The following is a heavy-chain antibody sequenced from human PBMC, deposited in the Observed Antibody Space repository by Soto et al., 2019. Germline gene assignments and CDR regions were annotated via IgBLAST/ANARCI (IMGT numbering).Heavy chain of an antibody. CDR3: AKSYSSGWYFDY. CDR1: AYTFTSYG. Sequence: ASVKVSCKASAYTFTSYGISWVRQAPGQGLEWMGWISAYNGNTNYAQKLQGRVTMTTDTSTSTAYMELRSLRSDDTAVYYCAKSYSSGWYFDYWGQGTLVTVS. V-gene: IGHV1-18*01. J-gene: IGHJ4*02. D-gene: IGHD6-19*01. CDR2: ISAYNGNT.